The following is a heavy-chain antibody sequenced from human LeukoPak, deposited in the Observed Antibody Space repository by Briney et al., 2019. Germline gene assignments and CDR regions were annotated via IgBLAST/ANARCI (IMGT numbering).Heavy chain of an antibody. CDR3: ARKVGTTGFDY. CDR1: GFTFSSYG. J-gene: IGHJ4*02. V-gene: IGHV3-33*01. D-gene: IGHD1-26*01. CDR2: IWYDGSNK. Sequence: GGSLRLSCAASGFTFSSYGMHWVRQAPGKGLEWVAVIWYDGSNKYYADSVKGRFTISRDNSKNTLYLQMNSLRAEDTAVYYCARKVGTTGFDYWGQGTLVTVSS.